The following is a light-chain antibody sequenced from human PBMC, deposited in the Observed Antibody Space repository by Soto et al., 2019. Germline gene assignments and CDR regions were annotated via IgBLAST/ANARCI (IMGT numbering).Light chain of an antibody. Sequence: DIVMTQSPLSLPVTPGEPASISCKSSQSLLYSNGNNYLDWYLQKPGQSPQLLIYLGSNRASGVPDRFSGSGAGTDFTLKISRVEAEDVGVYYCMQALQTPRTFGQGTKVESK. CDR2: LGS. J-gene: IGKJ1*01. CDR3: MQALQTPRT. CDR1: QSLLYSNGNNY. V-gene: IGKV2-28*01.